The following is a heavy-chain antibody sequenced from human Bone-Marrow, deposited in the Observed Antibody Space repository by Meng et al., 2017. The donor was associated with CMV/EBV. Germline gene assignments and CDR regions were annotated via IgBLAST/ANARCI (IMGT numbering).Heavy chain of an antibody. J-gene: IGHJ4*02. CDR1: GFTFSNAW. CDR3: IYDFWSGSIRSPDY. V-gene: IGHV3-15*01. Sequence: GGSLRLSCAASGFTFSNAWMSWVRQAPGKRLEWVGRIKSKTDGGTTDYAAPVKGRFTISSDDSKNTLYLQMNSLKTEDTAVYYCIYDFWSGSIRSPDYWGQGTLVTVSS. CDR2: IKSKTDGGTT. D-gene: IGHD3-3*01.